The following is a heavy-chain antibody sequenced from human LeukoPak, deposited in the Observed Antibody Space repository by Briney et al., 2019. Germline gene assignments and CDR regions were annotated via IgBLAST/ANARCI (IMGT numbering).Heavy chain of an antibody. CDR3: AREGGDHYFDY. CDR2: INTDGSST. J-gene: IGHJ4*02. Sequence: GGSLRLSCAASGFTFSSYWMHWVRQGPGKGLVWVSRINTDGSSTAYADSVKGRFTISRDNAKNTLYLQMNSLRAEDTAVYYCAREGGDHYFDYWGQGTLVTVSS. V-gene: IGHV3-74*01. CDR1: GFTFSSYW. D-gene: IGHD4-17*01.